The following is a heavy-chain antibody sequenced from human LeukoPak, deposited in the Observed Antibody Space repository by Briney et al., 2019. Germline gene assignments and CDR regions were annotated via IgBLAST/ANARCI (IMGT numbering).Heavy chain of an antibody. D-gene: IGHD2-15*01. Sequence: GGSLRLSCAASGFIFTDALMTWVRQAPGKGLEWVGRIKSKTDGGTTDYAAPVKDKFTILRDDSRNTVYLQMNSLRAENTAVYYCAKKRNSGGTQCYFDYWGQGSLVTVSS. J-gene: IGHJ4*02. CDR3: AKKRNSGGTQCYFDY. CDR2: IKSKTDGGTT. CDR1: GFIFTDAL. V-gene: IGHV3-15*01.